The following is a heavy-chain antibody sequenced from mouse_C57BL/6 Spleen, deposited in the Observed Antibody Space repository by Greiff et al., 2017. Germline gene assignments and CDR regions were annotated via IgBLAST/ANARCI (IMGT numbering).Heavy chain of an antibody. CDR3: ARATVVEYFDV. D-gene: IGHD1-1*01. J-gene: IGHJ1*03. V-gene: IGHV1-64*01. CDR2: IHPNSGST. CDR1: GYTFTSYW. Sequence: VQLQQPGAELVKPGASVKLFCKASGYTFTSYWMHWVKQRPGQGLEWIGMIHPNSGSTNYNEKFKSKATLTVDKSSSTAYMQLSSLTSEDSAVYYCARATVVEYFDVWGTGTTVTVSS.